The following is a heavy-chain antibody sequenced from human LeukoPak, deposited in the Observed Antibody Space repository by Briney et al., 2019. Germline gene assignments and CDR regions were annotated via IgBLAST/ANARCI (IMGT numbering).Heavy chain of an antibody. Sequence: SETLSLTCGVYGGSFSGYYWSWIRQPPGKGLEWIGEINHSGSTNYNPSLKSRVTISVDTSKNQFSLKLSSVTAADTAVYYCAREDPPYYYDSSGYRRYDAFDIWGQGTMVTVSS. CDR1: GGSFSGYY. CDR2: INHSGST. CDR3: AREDPPYYYDSSGYRRYDAFDI. V-gene: IGHV4-34*01. D-gene: IGHD3-22*01. J-gene: IGHJ3*02.